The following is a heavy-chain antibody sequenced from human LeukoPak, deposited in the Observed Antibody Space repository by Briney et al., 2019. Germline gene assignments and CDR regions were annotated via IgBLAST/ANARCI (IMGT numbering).Heavy chain of an antibody. Sequence: PSETLSLTCAVYGGSLSGYYWSWIRQPAGKGLERIGRIYTSGSTDYNPSLKSRVTMSVDTSKNQFSLKVNSVTAADTAVYYCARGPPPDFDYWGLGTLVTVSS. CDR3: ARGPPPDFDY. J-gene: IGHJ4*02. CDR1: GGSLSGYY. CDR2: IYTSGST. V-gene: IGHV4-59*10.